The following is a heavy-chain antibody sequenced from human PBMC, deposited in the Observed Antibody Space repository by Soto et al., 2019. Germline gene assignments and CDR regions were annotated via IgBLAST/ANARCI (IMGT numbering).Heavy chain of an antibody. V-gene: IGHV3-30*18. CDR1: GFTFSTYG. J-gene: IGHJ6*02. Sequence: RLSCAASGFTFSTYGMQWVRQAPGKGLEGEAVISYDGYLKYYVDAVKGRFTVARDNSKNTLFLEMNSLRVEDTAVYFCAKDFKVSGSHYGTLNYYYGMDVWGQGTTVTVSS. CDR3: AKDFKVSGSHYGTLNYYYGMDV. D-gene: IGHD3-10*01. CDR2: ISYDGYLK.